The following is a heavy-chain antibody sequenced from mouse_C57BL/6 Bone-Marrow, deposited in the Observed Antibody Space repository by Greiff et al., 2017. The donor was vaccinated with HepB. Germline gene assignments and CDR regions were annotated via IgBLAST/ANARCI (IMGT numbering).Heavy chain of an antibody. D-gene: IGHD2-2*01. V-gene: IGHV1-18*01. CDR1: GYTFTDYN. CDR2: INPNNGGT. J-gene: IGHJ4*01. Sequence: EVQLQQSGPELVKPGASVKIPCKASGYTFTDYNMDWVKQSHGKSLEWIGDINPNNGGTIYNQKFKGKATLTVDKSSSTAYMELRSLTSEDTAVYYCAREEVYGYGYAMDYWGQGTSVTVSS. CDR3: AREEVYGYGYAMDY.